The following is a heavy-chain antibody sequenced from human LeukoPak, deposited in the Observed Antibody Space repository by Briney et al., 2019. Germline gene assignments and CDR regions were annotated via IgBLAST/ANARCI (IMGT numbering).Heavy chain of an antibody. V-gene: IGHV4-39*07. CDR3: ARGQSDDFWSGYYTCWFDP. CDR2: IYYSGST. CDR1: GDSLSSNYYY. D-gene: IGHD3-3*01. Sequence: SETLSLTCTVSGDSLSSNYYYWGWIRQPPGKGLEWIGTIYYSGSTNYNPSLKSRVTISVDTSKNQFSLKLSSVTAADTAVYYCARGQSDDFWSGYYTCWFDPWGQGTLVTVSS. J-gene: IGHJ5*02.